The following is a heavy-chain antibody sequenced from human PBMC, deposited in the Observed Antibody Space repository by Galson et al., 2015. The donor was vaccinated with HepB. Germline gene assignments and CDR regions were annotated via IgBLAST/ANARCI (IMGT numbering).Heavy chain of an antibody. D-gene: IGHD6-19*01. CDR3: ARRRLYSSAPDH. Sequence: SGAEVKKPGESLKISCMGSRYNFTNYWIAWVRQVPGKGLEWLGIIYPGNSGTRISPSFRGQVTISADKSITTAYLQWSSLKASDTAMYYCARRRLYSSAPDHWGQGTLVTVSS. V-gene: IGHV5-51*03. CDR2: IYPGNSGT. J-gene: IGHJ4*02. CDR1: RYNFTNYW.